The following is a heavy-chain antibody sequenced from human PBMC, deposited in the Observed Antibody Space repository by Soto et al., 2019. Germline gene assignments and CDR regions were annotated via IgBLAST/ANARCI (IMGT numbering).Heavy chain of an antibody. CDR1: GGTFSSYA. CDR3: AHIVVVVAATRANWFDP. Sequence: QVQLVQSGAEVKKPGSSVKVSCKASGGTFSSYAISWVRQAPGQGLEWMGGIIPIFGTANYAQKFQGRVTITADKSTSPAYMELSSLRSEATDVYYCAHIVVVVAATRANWFDPWGQGTMVTVSS. D-gene: IGHD2-15*01. V-gene: IGHV1-69*06. CDR2: IIPIFGTA. J-gene: IGHJ5*02.